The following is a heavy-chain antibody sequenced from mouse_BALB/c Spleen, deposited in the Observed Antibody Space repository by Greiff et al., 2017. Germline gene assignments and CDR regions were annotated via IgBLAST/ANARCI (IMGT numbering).Heavy chain of an antibody. V-gene: IGHV7-3*02. CDR3: ARDGDDYGAWFAY. J-gene: IGHJ3*01. CDR1: GFTFTDYY. Sequence: EVQLVESGGGLVQPGGSLRLSCATSGFTFTDYYMSWVRQPPGKALAWLGFIRNKANGYTTEYSASVKGRFTISRDNSQSILYLQMNTLRAEDSATYYCARDGDDYGAWFAYWGQGTLVTVSA. CDR2: IRNKANGYTT. D-gene: IGHD2-4*01.